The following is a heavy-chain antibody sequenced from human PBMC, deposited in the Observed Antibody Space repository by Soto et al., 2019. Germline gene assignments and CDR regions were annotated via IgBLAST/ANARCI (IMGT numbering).Heavy chain of an antibody. Sequence: QVQLQQWGAGLLKPSETLSLTCSVYGGSFSGYYWSWIRQPPGKGLEWIGEIKDSGITNYNPSLKIRVTMSVDTSKNQLSLKLNSVTAADTAVYYCARVTRGDYLLTFSLRGMDVWGQGTTVTVSS. V-gene: IGHV4-34*01. D-gene: IGHD4-17*01. CDR2: IKDSGIT. CDR1: GGSFSGYY. CDR3: ARVTRGDYLLTFSLRGMDV. J-gene: IGHJ6*02.